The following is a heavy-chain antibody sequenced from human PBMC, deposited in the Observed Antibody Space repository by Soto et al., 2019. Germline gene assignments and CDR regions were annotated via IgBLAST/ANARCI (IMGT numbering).Heavy chain of an antibody. V-gene: IGHV3-53*04. CDR2: IFTGGST. Sequence: EVQLVESGGGLVQPGGSLRLSCAASGFTVSSNYMSWVRQAPGKGLGWVSVIFTGGSTYYADSVKGRFTISRHSSKNTVYLQMNSLRAEDTAVYYCARDRYSSGWLDAFDICGQGTMVTVSS. CDR1: GFTVSSNY. CDR3: ARDRYSSGWLDAFDI. J-gene: IGHJ3*02. D-gene: IGHD6-19*01.